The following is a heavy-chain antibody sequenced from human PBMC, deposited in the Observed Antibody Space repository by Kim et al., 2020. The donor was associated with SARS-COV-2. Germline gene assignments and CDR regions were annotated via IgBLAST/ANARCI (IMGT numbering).Heavy chain of an antibody. V-gene: IGHV1-3*01. Sequence: QKFQGRVTITRDTSASTAYMELSSLRSEDTAVYYCARGDSSSWLYWYFDLWGRGTLVTVSS. CDR3: ARGDSSSWLYWYFDL. D-gene: IGHD6-13*01. J-gene: IGHJ2*01.